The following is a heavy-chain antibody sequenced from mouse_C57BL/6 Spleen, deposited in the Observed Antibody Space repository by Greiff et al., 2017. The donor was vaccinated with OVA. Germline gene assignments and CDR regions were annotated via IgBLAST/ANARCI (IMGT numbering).Heavy chain of an antibody. CDR1: GFNIKDDY. CDR3: TTGGLRRAWFAY. CDR2: IDPENGDT. J-gene: IGHJ3*01. V-gene: IGHV14-4*01. Sequence: VQLKESGAELVRPGASVKLSCTASGFNIKDDYMHWVKQRPEQGLEWIGWIDPENGDTEYAPKFQGKATITADTSSNTAYLQLSSLTSEDTAVYYCTTGGLRRAWFAYWGQGTLVTVSA. D-gene: IGHD2-4*01.